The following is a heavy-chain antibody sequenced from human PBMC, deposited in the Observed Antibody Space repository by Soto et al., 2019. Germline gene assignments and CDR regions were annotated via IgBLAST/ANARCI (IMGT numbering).Heavy chain of an antibody. CDR1: GDSVSSNSAA. Sequence: QVQLQQSGPGLVKPSQTLSLTCAISGDSVSSNSAAWNWIRQSPSRGLEWLGRTYYRSRWYNDYAVSVESRRTINPDTSKNQCSLQLNSVTPEDTAMYSCARMKVGSTSFDYWGQGTLVTVSS. CDR2: TYYRSRWYN. J-gene: IGHJ4*02. CDR3: ARMKVGSTSFDY. D-gene: IGHD3-10*01. V-gene: IGHV6-1*01.